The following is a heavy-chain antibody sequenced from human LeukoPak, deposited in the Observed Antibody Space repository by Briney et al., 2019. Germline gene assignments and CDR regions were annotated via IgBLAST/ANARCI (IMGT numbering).Heavy chain of an antibody. CDR3: ARDLPYCGGDCNVSDAFDI. CDR1: GGTFSSYA. V-gene: IGHV1-69*13. J-gene: IGHJ3*02. Sequence: GASVKVSCKASGGTFSSYAISWVRQAPGQGLEWMGGIIPIFGTANYAQKFQGRVTITADESTSTAYMELSSLRSEDTAVYYCARDLPYCGGDCNVSDAFDIWGQGTMVTVSS. D-gene: IGHD2-21*02. CDR2: IIPIFGTA.